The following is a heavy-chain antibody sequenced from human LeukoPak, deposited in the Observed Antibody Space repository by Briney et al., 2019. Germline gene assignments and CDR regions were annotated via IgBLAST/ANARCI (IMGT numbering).Heavy chain of an antibody. V-gene: IGHV4-61*01. Sequence: SETLSLTCTVSGGSVSSGSYYWSWIRQPPGKGLEWIGYIYYSGSTNYNPSLKSRVTISVDTSKNQFSLKLSSVTAADTAVYYCARHGLYGGNSVDCWGQGTLVTVSS. CDR3: ARHGLYGGNSVDC. CDR2: IYYSGST. D-gene: IGHD4-23*01. CDR1: GGSVSSGSYY. J-gene: IGHJ4*02.